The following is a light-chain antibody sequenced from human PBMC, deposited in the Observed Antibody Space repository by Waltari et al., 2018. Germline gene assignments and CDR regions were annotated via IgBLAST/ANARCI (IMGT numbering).Light chain of an antibody. CDR1: SSDVGGYHY. CDR3: SSYTSSSTFVV. Sequence: QSALTQPAAVSGSPGQSTTISCTGTSSDVGGYHYVSWDQQHPGKAPKLMIYDVSKRPSGVSNRFSGFKSGNTASLTISGLQAEDEADYYCSSYTSSSTFVVFGGGTKLTVL. CDR2: DVS. J-gene: IGLJ2*01. V-gene: IGLV2-14*01.